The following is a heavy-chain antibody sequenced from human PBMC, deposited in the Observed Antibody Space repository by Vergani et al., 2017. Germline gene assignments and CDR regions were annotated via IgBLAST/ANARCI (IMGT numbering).Heavy chain of an antibody. CDR1: GFTFSSYS. CDR3: ARERQDGKFYYYYYMDV. J-gene: IGHJ6*03. CDR2: ISSSSSYI. Sequence: EVQLVESGGGLVKPGGSLRLSCAASGFTFSSYSMNWVRQAPGKGLEWVSSISSSSSYIYYADSVKGRFTISRDNAKNSLYLQMNSLRAEDTAVYYCARERQDGKFYYYYYMDVWGKGTTVTVSS. V-gene: IGHV3-21*01. D-gene: IGHD5-24*01.